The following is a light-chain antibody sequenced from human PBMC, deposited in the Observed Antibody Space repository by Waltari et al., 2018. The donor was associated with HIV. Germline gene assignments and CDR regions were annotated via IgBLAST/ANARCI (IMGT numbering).Light chain of an antibody. CDR1: SSNIGSKY. Sequence: QSVLTQPPSASGTPGQRVTISCSGSSSNIGSKYVYWFQQLPGTAPNLPMYRNNQRPSGVPDRVSGSKSGTSASLAISGLRAEDEADYYCAAWDDSLSAVVFGGGTKLTVL. J-gene: IGLJ3*02. CDR3: AAWDDSLSAVV. CDR2: RNN. V-gene: IGLV1-47*01.